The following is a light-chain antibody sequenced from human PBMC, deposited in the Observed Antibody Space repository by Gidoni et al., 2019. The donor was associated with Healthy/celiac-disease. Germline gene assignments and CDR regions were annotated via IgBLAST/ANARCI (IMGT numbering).Light chain of an antibody. Sequence: QSVLTQPPSVSAAPGQKVTISCSGSSSNSGNNYVSWYQQLPGTAPKLLIYDNNKRPSGIPDRFSGSKSGTAATLGITGLQTGDEADYYCGTWDSSLSAEVVFGGGTKLTVL. CDR3: GTWDSSLSAEVV. J-gene: IGLJ2*01. V-gene: IGLV1-51*01. CDR2: DNN. CDR1: SSNSGNNY.